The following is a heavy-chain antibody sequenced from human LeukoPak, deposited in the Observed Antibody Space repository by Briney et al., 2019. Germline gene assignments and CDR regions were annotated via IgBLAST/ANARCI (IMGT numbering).Heavy chain of an antibody. J-gene: IGHJ4*02. CDR3: ARGPYSYGPSWFDY. V-gene: IGHV4-34*01. CDR2: INHSGST. Sequence: SETLSLTCAVYGGSFSGYYWSWIRQPPGKGLEWIGEINHSGSTNYNPSLKSRVTISIDTSKNQFSLKLSSVTAADTAVYYCARGPYSYGPSWFDYWGQGTLVTVSS. D-gene: IGHD5-18*01. CDR1: GGSFSGYY.